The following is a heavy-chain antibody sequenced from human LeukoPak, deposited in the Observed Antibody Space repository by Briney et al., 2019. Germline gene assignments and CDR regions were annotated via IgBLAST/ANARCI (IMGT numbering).Heavy chain of an antibody. CDR2: ISYDGSNK. CDR3: ARGGQDQLPRRAHWFDP. D-gene: IGHD2-2*01. V-gene: IGHV3-30-3*01. J-gene: IGHJ5*02. CDR1: GFTFSSYA. Sequence: PGGSLRLSCAASGFTFSSYAMHWVRQAPGKGLEWVAVISYDGSNKYYADSVKGRFTISRDNSKNTLYLQMNSLRAEDTAVHYCARGGQDQLPRRAHWFDPWGQGTLVTVSS.